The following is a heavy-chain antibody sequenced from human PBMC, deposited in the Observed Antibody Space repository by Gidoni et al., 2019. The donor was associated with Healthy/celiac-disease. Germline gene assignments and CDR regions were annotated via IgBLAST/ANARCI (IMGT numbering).Heavy chain of an antibody. V-gene: IGHV4-34*01. Sequence: QVQLPQWGAGLLKPSETLSLTCAVYGWSFIGYYCSWIRQPPGKGLEWIGEINHSGSTNYNPSLKSRVTISVDTSKNQFSLKLSSVTAADTAVYYCARGLGGAVAGTVNWGSSHFDYWGQGTLVTVSS. CDR2: INHSGST. D-gene: IGHD6-19*01. CDR1: GWSFIGYY. J-gene: IGHJ4*02. CDR3: ARGLGGAVAGTVNWGSSHFDY.